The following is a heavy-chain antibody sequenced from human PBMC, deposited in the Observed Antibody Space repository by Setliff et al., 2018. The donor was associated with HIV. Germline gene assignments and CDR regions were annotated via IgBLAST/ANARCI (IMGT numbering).Heavy chain of an antibody. CDR2: INPNSGGT. J-gene: IGHJ4*02. Sequence: ASVKVSCKASGYTFTGYYMHWVRQAPGQGLEWMGRINPNSGGTKYAQKFQGRVTMTRDTSTSTVYMELSSLRSEDTAVYYCARGRWLQSFDYWGQGTLVTVSS. D-gene: IGHD5-12*01. CDR3: ARGRWLQSFDY. V-gene: IGHV1-2*06. CDR1: GYTFTGYY.